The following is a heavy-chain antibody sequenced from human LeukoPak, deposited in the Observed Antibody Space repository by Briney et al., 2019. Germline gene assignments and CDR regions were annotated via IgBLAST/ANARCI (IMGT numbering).Heavy chain of an antibody. CDR1: GGSISSYY. V-gene: IGHV4-4*07. D-gene: IGHD2-2*01. CDR3: AGGYCSSTSCYGAAFDI. CDR2: IYSSGNT. J-gene: IGHJ3*02. Sequence: SETLSLTCNVSGGSISSYYWSWIRQPAGKGLEWIRRIYSSGNTNYNPSLKSRLTMSVDTSRNQFSLNLTSVTAADTAVYYCAGGYCSSTSCYGAAFDIWGQGTMVTVSS.